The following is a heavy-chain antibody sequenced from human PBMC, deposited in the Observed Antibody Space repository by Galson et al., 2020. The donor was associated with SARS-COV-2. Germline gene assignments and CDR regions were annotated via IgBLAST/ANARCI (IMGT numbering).Heavy chain of an antibody. D-gene: IGHD6-13*01. CDR3: ERAIGAAGAAIDS. V-gene: IGHV2-70*11. CDR1: GFSLRTSAMC. J-gene: IGHJ4*02. Sequence: SGLTLVLPTQTFTLTCQLSGFSLRTSAMCVSWIRQPPWKALEWLVRIGWDDDQYYSTSLQTRLTISNDTTKNQVVLTMSNMDSVDTVTYYGERAIGAAGAAIDSWGQGTLVTVSS. CDR2: IGWDDDQ.